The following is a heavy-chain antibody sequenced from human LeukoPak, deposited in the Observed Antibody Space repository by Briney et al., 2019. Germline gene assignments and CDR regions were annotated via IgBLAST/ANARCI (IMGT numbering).Heavy chain of an antibody. V-gene: IGHV3-23*01. Sequence: PGGSLRLSCAASGFTFSSYAMSWVRQAPGKGLEWVSAISGSGGSTYYADSVKGRFTISRDNYKNTLYLQMNSLRAEDTAVYYCARDIRHYYDSSGYDREDAFDIWGQGTMVTVSS. CDR2: ISGSGGST. CDR1: GFTFSSYA. J-gene: IGHJ3*02. CDR3: ARDIRHYYDSSGYDREDAFDI. D-gene: IGHD3-22*01.